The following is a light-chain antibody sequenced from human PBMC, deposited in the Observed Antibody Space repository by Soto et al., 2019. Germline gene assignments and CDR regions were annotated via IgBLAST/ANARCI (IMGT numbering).Light chain of an antibody. CDR3: TAYAGRNTFV. V-gene: IGLV2-8*01. CDR2: EVT. Sequence: QSALAQPPSASGSPGQSVTISCTGTSSDVGDNYVSWYQQHLGKAPKLIIYEVTLRPSGVPDRFSGSKSGNTASLTVAGLPADDEADYYCTAYAGRNTFVFGTGTKVTVL. CDR1: SSDVGDNY. J-gene: IGLJ1*01.